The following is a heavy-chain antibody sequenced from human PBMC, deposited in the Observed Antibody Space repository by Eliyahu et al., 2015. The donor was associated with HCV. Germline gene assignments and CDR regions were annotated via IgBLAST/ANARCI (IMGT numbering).Heavy chain of an antibody. CDR1: GFTCSNAW. J-gene: IGHJ4*02. Sequence: EVQLVESGGGLVKPGGSLRLSCAASGFTCSNAWMSWVRQAPGKGLEWVGRIKSKTDGGTTDYAAPVKGRFTISRDDSKNTLYLQMNSLKTEDTAVYYCTTDEHPGGLFDYWGQGTLVTVSS. CDR2: IKSKTDGGTT. V-gene: IGHV3-15*01. CDR3: TTDEHPGGLFDY. D-gene: IGHD3-10*01.